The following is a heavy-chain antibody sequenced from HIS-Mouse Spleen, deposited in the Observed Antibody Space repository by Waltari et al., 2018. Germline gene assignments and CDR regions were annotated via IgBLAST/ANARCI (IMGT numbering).Heavy chain of an antibody. CDR3: ARDQGGYQMRPFDAFDI. CDR2: ISYDGSNK. Sequence: QVQLVESGGGVVQPGRSLRRYCVASGFHFTGYAMHRVRQAPGKGLEWVAVISYDGSNKYYADSVKGRFTISRDNSKNTLYLQMNSLRAEDTAVYYCARDQGGYQMRPFDAFDIWGQGTMVTVSS. CDR1: GFHFTGYA. J-gene: IGHJ3*02. D-gene: IGHD5-12*01. V-gene: IGHV3-30-3*01.